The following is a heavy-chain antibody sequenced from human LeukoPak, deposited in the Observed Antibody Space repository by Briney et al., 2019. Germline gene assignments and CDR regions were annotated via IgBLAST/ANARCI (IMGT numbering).Heavy chain of an antibody. D-gene: IGHD1-26*01. CDR3: TKGGGSHDY. CDR1: GDSVSSSSAA. V-gene: IGHV6-1*01. J-gene: IGHJ4*02. CDR2: TYYRSKWYD. Sequence: SQTLSLTCAISGDSVSSSSAAWNWIRQSPPRGLEWLGRTYYRSKWYDDYAVSVKSRITINPDTSKNQFSLQLNSATPEDTAVYYCTKGGGSHDYWGQGTLVTVSS.